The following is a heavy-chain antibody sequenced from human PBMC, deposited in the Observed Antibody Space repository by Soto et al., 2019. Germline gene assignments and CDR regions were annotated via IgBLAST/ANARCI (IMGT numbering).Heavy chain of an antibody. Sequence: QVQLVESGGGVVQPGRSLRLSCAASGFTFSSYGMHWVRQAPGKGLEWVARISYDGSKKVYADSVKGRFTISRDNSKDTLYLQSNSLRAEDTAVFFCGKEEYSGSSFDYWGQGTLVAVSS. D-gene: IGHD1-26*01. J-gene: IGHJ4*02. CDR3: GKEEYSGSSFDY. CDR1: GFTFSSYG. V-gene: IGHV3-30*18. CDR2: ISYDGSKK.